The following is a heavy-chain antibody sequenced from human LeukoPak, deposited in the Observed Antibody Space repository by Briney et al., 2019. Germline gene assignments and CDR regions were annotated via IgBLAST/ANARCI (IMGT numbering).Heavy chain of an antibody. J-gene: IGHJ4*02. V-gene: IGHV1-18*01. CDR1: GYTFSDFG. CDR3: ARGRPSDY. CDR2: ISAYNGDT. Sequence: GASVKVSFETAGYTFSDFGMSWVRQAPGQGLEWMGWISAYNGDTNYAHNLQGRVTMTTDTSTSTAYMELRSLRSDDTAVYYCARGRPSDYWGQGTLVTVSS.